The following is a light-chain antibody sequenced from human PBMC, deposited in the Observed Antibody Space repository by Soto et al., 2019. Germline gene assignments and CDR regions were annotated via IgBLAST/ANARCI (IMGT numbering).Light chain of an antibody. V-gene: IGKV3-20*01. Sequence: EIVLTQSPGTLSLSPGERATLSCTASQSVSSNYLAWYQQKPGQAPRLLIYGASSRATGIPDRFSGSGSGTDFTLTISRLEPEDFAVYYCQQYGGSPRTLGQGTKVEIK. J-gene: IGKJ1*01. CDR2: GAS. CDR1: QSVSSNY. CDR3: QQYGGSPRT.